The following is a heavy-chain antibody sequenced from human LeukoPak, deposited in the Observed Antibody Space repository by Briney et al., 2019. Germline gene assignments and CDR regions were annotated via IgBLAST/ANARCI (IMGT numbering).Heavy chain of an antibody. CDR3: APRLGDIVVVPTGDY. V-gene: IGHV1-69*06. CDR2: IIPIFGTA. CDR1: GGTFSSYA. D-gene: IGHD2-2*01. J-gene: IGHJ4*02. Sequence: AASVKVSCKASGGTFSSYAISWVRQAPGQGLEWMGGIIPIFGTANYAQKFQGRVTITADKSTSTAYMELSSLRSEDTAVYYCAPRLGDIVVVPTGDYWGQGTLVTVSS.